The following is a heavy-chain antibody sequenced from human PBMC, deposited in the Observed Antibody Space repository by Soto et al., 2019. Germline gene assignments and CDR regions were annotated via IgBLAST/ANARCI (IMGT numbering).Heavy chain of an antibody. CDR3: ARACESRCYGMDV. CDR1: GYTFTSYG. CDR2: ISAYNGKT. V-gene: IGHV1-18*01. D-gene: IGHD2-8*01. J-gene: IGHJ6*02. Sequence: QVQLVQSGAEVKKPGASVKVSCKASGYTFTSYGISWVRQAPGQGLEWMGWISAYNGKTNYAQKLQGRVTMTIDTSASTAYMELRSLRSDDTAVYYCARACESRCYGMDVWGQGTTVTVSS.